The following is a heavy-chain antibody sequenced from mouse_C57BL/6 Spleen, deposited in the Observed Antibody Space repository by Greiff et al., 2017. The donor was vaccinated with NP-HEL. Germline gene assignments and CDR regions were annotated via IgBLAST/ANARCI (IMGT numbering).Heavy chain of an antibody. Sequence: QVTLKVSGPGILQPSQSLSLTCSFSGFSLSTFGMGVGWIRQPSGKGLEWLAHIWWDDDKYYNPALKSRLPIFKDTSKNKVFLKIANVDTAETATYYCARIVEYNYVGRGMDYWGQGTSVTVSS. V-gene: IGHV8-8*01. CDR3: ARIVEYNYVGRGMDY. CDR1: GFSLSTFGMG. CDR2: IWWDDDK. D-gene: IGHD2-12*01. J-gene: IGHJ4*01.